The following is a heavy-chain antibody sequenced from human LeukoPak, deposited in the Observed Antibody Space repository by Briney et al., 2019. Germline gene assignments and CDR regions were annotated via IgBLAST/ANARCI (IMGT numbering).Heavy chain of an antibody. D-gene: IGHD3-22*01. CDR1: GFTFSSYS. V-gene: IGHV3-21*01. CDR2: ISSSSSYI. CDR3: ARDNYDSSGYFY. Sequence: PGGSLRLSCAASGFTFSSYSMNWVRQAPGKGLEWVSSISSSSSYIHYADSVKGRFTISRDNAKNSLYLQMNSLRAEDTAVYYCARDNYDSSGYFYWGQGTLVTVSS. J-gene: IGHJ4*02.